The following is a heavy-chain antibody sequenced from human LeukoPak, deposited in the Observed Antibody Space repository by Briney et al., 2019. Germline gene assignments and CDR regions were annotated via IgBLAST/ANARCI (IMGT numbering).Heavy chain of an antibody. D-gene: IGHD5-24*01. V-gene: IGHV3-23*01. Sequence: GGSLRLSCAASGFTFSSYEMNWVRQAPGKGLEWISGISPSADITYYADSVKGRFTVSRGNSENTVYLHMSSLRAGDTAVYFCAKDDAWLQFNDWGQGTLVTVSS. CDR1: GFTFSSYE. CDR3: AKDDAWLQFND. CDR2: ISPSADIT. J-gene: IGHJ4*02.